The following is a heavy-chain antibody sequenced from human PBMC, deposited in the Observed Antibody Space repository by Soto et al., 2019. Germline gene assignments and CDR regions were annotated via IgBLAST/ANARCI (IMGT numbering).Heavy chain of an antibody. V-gene: IGHV1-69*02. Sequence: QVQPVQSGAEVKKPGSSVKVSCKASGGTFSSYTISWVRQAPGQGLEWMGRIIPILGIANYAQKFQGRVTITADKSTSTAYMELSSLRSEDTAVYYCARVPYYYDSSGHSLDYWGQGTLVTVSS. CDR3: ARVPYYYDSSGHSLDY. CDR2: IIPILGIA. J-gene: IGHJ4*02. D-gene: IGHD3-22*01. CDR1: GGTFSSYT.